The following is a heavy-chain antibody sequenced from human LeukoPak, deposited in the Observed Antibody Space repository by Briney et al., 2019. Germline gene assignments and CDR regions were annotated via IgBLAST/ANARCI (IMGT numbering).Heavy chain of an antibody. Sequence: GGSLRLSCAASGLTFSTYTMNWVRQAPEKGLEWVSSITSSSSYIYYADSVKGRFTISRDNAKNSLYLQMNSLRAEDTAVYYCARPRTISSFDYFFDYWGQGILVTVSA. J-gene: IGHJ4*02. D-gene: IGHD4/OR15-4a*01. V-gene: IGHV3-21*01. CDR3: ARPRTISSFDYFFDY. CDR1: GLTFSTYT. CDR2: ITSSSSYI.